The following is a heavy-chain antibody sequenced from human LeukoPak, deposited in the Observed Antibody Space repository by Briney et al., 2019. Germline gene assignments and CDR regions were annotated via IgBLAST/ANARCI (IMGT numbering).Heavy chain of an antibody. CDR3: ARLVATTGRLCFVY. D-gene: IGHD1-1*01. CDR2: IYCCGYT. CDR1: GFIVSSNY. J-gene: IGHJ4*02. V-gene: IGHV3-53*01. Sequence: PGGSLRLSCAASGFIVSSNYMGWVRQAPGKGLEYVLVIYCCGYTYYGGSVKGRFTIAREDSKNTIYLQMNSLRAEDTAVFYCARLVATTGRLCFVYWGQGNRVTVSS.